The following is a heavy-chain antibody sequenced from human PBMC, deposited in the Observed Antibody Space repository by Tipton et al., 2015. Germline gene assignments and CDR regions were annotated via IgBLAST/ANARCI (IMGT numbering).Heavy chain of an antibody. D-gene: IGHD3-22*01. CDR3: ARDRRISMTVVVEPDAFDI. CDR2: TVPILGTA. Sequence: QSGAEVKQPGSSMNVSCMASGDTFSRYAISWVRQAPGQGLEWMGGTVPILGTANYGQKFQGRVTITADESTNTAYMELRSLRSDDTAVYYCARDRRISMTVVVEPDAFDIWGQGTMVTVSS. V-gene: IGHV1-69*01. CDR1: GDTFSRYA. J-gene: IGHJ3*02.